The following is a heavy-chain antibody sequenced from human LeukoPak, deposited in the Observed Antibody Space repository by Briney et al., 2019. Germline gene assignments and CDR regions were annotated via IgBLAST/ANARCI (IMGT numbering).Heavy chain of an antibody. CDR1: GFTFSSYG. V-gene: IGHV3-30*02. Sequence: SGGSLRLSCAASGFTFSSYGMHWVRQAPGKGLEWVAFIRYDGSNKYYADSVKGRFTISRDNSKNTLYLQMNSLRAEDTAVYYCAKDRLPYGRGPDYWGQGTLVTVSS. D-gene: IGHD4-17*01. CDR2: IRYDGSNK. J-gene: IGHJ4*02. CDR3: AKDRLPYGRGPDY.